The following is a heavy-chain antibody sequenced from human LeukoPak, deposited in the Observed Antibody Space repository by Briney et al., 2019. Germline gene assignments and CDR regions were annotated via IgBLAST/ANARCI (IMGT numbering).Heavy chain of an antibody. CDR3: ARAAYYDILTGH. Sequence: GGSLRLSCAASGLTFSSYSMNWVRQAPGKGLEWVSYISSSSSTIYYADSVKGRFTISRDNAKNSLYLQMNSLRAEDTAVYYCARAAYYDILTGHWGQGTLVTVSS. CDR1: GLTFSSYS. D-gene: IGHD3-9*01. V-gene: IGHV3-48*01. J-gene: IGHJ4*02. CDR2: ISSSSSTI.